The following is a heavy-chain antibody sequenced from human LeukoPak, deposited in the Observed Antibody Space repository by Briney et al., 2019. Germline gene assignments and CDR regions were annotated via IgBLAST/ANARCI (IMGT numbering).Heavy chain of an antibody. Sequence: PSETLSLTCTVSGGSISSYYWSWLRQPPGKGLEWVGYIYYSGSTNYNPSLKSRVTISVDTSKNQFSLKLTSVIAADTAVYYCAREVPAAMNDFDYWGQGTLVTVSS. J-gene: IGHJ4*02. D-gene: IGHD2-2*01. CDR3: AREVPAAMNDFDY. CDR1: GGSISSYY. CDR2: IYYSGST. V-gene: IGHV4-59*08.